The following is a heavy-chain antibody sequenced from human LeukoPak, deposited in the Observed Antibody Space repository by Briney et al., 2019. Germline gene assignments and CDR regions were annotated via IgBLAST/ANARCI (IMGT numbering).Heavy chain of an antibody. D-gene: IGHD2-2*01. V-gene: IGHV5-10-1*01. CDR1: GYSFTSYW. Sequence: GESLKISCKGSGYSFTSYWISWVRQMPGKGQEWMGRIDPSDSYTNYSPSFQGHVTISADKSISTAYLQWSSLKASDTAMYYCARLTKSGYCSSTSCYDWGQGTLVTVSS. CDR3: ARLTKSGYCSSTSCYD. J-gene: IGHJ4*02. CDR2: IDPSDSYT.